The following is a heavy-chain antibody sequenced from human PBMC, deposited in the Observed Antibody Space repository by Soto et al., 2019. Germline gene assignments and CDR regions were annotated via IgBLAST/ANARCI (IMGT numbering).Heavy chain of an antibody. CDR3: ARPRWLRSHYLDY. CDR2: IIPIFGTA. Sequence: SVKVSCKASGGTFSSYAISWVRQAPGEGLEWMGGIIPIFGTANYAQKFQGRVTITADESTSTAYIELSSLRSEDTAVYYCARPRWLRSHYLDYLGQGTMVTVSS. CDR1: GGTFSSYA. J-gene: IGHJ4*02. V-gene: IGHV1-69*13. D-gene: IGHD5-12*01.